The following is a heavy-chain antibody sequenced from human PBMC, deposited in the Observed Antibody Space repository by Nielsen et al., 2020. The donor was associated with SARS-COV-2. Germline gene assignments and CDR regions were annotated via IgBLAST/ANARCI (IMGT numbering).Heavy chain of an antibody. CDR2: INPSGGST. D-gene: IGHD2-2*02. CDR1: GYTFTSYY. V-gene: IGHV1-46*01. J-gene: IGHJ6*02. CDR3: ATPTCTSCYTDELSARAFYYYYGMDV. Sequence: ASVKVSCKASGYTFTSYYMHWVRQAPGQGLEWMGIINPSGGSTSYAQKFQGRVTMTEDTSTDTAYMELSSLRSEDTAVYYCATPTCTSCYTDELSARAFYYYYGMDVWGQGTTVTVSS.